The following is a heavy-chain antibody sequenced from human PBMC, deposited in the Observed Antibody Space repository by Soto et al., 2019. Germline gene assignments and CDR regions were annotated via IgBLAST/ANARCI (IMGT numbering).Heavy chain of an antibody. V-gene: IGHV3-48*03. CDR1: GFTFSSYE. CDR3: ARDPAIYSGKFDYGLDV. D-gene: IGHD4-4*01. CDR2: IGTSGKTI. J-gene: IGHJ6*02. Sequence: GGSLRLSCAVSGFTFSSYEMNWVRQAPGKGLEWVSYIGTSGKTIYYADSVRGRFTISRDNAKNSLYLQMNSLRAEDTAVYFCARDPAIYSGKFDYGLDVWGRGTTVTAP.